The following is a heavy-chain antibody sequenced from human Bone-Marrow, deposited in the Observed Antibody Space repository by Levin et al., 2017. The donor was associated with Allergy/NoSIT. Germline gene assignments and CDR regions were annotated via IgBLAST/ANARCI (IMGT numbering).Heavy chain of an antibody. V-gene: IGHV3-23*01. CDR2: ITGSGGST. Sequence: AGESLKISCAASGFTFSSYAMTWVRQAPGKGLEWVSSITGSGGSTYYADSVKGRFTISRDNSNNTLFLQMNSLRAEDTALYYCVKGDAPGYCSGTTCYYYYAMDVWGQGTTVTVSS. J-gene: IGHJ6*02. CDR1: GFTFSSYA. CDR3: VKGDAPGYCSGTTCYYYYAMDV. D-gene: IGHD2-2*01.